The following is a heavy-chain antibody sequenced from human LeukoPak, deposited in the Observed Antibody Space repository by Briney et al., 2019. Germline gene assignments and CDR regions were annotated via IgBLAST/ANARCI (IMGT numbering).Heavy chain of an antibody. CDR3: YDSSGYGAFDI. D-gene: IGHD3-22*01. V-gene: IGHV1-8*01. Sequence: ASVKVSCKASGYTFTSYDIDWVRQATGQGLGWMGWMNPNSGNTGYAQKFQGRVTMTRNASISTAYMELSSLRSEDTAVYYCYDSSGYGAFDIWGQGTMVTVSS. J-gene: IGHJ3*02. CDR2: MNPNSGNT. CDR1: GYTFTSYD.